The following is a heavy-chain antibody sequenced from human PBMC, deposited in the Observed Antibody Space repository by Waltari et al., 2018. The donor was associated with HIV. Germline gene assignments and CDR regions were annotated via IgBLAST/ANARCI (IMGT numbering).Heavy chain of an antibody. J-gene: IGHJ2*01. V-gene: IGHV3-74*01. CDR3: TTVFEF. CDR1: GFTFTNYW. CDR2: IDTDGTGT. Sequence: EVQLLESGGGLVQPGGSLTLSCAASGFTFTNYWMHWVRQVPGKGLVWVARIDTDGTGTSYADSVKGRLTISRDNAKNTVHLQMNSLRLEDTALYYCTTVFEFWGRGTQVTVSS.